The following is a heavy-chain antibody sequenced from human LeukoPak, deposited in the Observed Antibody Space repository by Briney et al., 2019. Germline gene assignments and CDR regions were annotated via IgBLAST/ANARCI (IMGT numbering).Heavy chain of an antibody. CDR3: AKXSASYYNDAFHI. CDR1: GFTFDNYA. CDR2: IRGGGGVT. D-gene: IGHD3-10*01. J-gene: IGHJ3*02. V-gene: IGHV3-23*01. Sequence: GGSLRLSCAASGFTFDNYAMNWVRQAPGKGVEWLAYIRGGGGVTRYSDSVKDRFTISRDNSKNTLYMQMNSLRAEDTAIYYCAKXSASYYNDAFHIWGRGTMVTVSS.